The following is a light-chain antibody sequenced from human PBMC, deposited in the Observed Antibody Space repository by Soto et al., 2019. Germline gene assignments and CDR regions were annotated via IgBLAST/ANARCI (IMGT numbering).Light chain of an antibody. CDR1: SSNIGAGYD. CDR2: GNS. Sequence: QSVLTQPPSVSGAPWQRVTISCTGSSSNIGAGYDVHWYQQLPGTAPKLLIYGNSNRPSGVPDRFSGSKSGTSASLAITGLQAEDEADYYCQSYDSSFREVFGGGTKLTVL. V-gene: IGLV1-40*01. CDR3: QSYDSSFREV. J-gene: IGLJ2*01.